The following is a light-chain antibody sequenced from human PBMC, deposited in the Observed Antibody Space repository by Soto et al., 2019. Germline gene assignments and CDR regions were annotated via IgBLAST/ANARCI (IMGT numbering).Light chain of an antibody. CDR1: QSVNKNY. CDR3: HQYVTSRYT. CDR2: GVS. J-gene: IGKJ2*01. Sequence: EIVLTQSPGTLSLSPGERATLSCRASQSVNKNYLAWYQQKPGQAPRLLMFGVSSRATGIPDRFSGSGSGTDFSLTISRLEPEDFAVYYCHQYVTSRYTFGQGTKLEIK. V-gene: IGKV3-20*01.